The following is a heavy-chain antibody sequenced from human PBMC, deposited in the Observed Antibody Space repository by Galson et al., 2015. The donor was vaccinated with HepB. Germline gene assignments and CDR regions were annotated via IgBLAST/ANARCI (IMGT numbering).Heavy chain of an antibody. Sequence: SLRLSCAASGFTFSSYSMNWVRQAPGKGLEWVSSISSSSSYIYYADSVKGRFTISRDNAKNSLYLQMNSLRAEDTAVYYCARYTIFGVAQAHHDAFDIWGQGTMVTVSS. D-gene: IGHD3-3*01. J-gene: IGHJ3*02. CDR1: GFTFSSYS. V-gene: IGHV3-21*01. CDR2: ISSSSSYI. CDR3: ARYTIFGVAQAHHDAFDI.